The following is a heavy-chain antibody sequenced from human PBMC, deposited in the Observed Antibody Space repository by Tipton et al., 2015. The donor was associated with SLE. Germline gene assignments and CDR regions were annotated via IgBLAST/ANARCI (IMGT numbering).Heavy chain of an antibody. J-gene: IGHJ2*01. Sequence: TLSLTCTVSGGSISSYYWSWIRQPAGKGLEWIGRIYTSGSTNYNPSLKSRVTISVDTSKNQFSLKLTSVTAADTAVYYCARRTTVTTAGWWFFDLWGRGTLVTVSS. V-gene: IGHV4-4*07. D-gene: IGHD4-17*01. CDR2: IYTSGST. CDR1: GGSISSYY. CDR3: ARRTTVTTAGWWFFDL.